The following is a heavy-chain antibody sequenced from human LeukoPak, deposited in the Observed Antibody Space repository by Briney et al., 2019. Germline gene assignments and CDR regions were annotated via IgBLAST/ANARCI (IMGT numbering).Heavy chain of an antibody. V-gene: IGHV3-7*01. J-gene: IGHJ4*02. CDR1: GFTFRRYW. Sequence: PGGSLRLCCAASGFTFRRYWMNWVRQAPGKGLEWVANIKQDGSEKYYVDSVKGRFTISRDNAKNSLYLQMNSLRAEDTAVYYCASRYLYWGQGTLVTVSS. D-gene: IGHD3-16*02. CDR3: ASRYLY. CDR2: IKQDGSEK.